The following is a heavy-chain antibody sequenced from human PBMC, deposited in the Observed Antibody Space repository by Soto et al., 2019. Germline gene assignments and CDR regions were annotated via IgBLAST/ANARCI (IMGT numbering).Heavy chain of an antibody. J-gene: IGHJ4*02. CDR3: ARGSFYYDFWSGYFDY. V-gene: IGHV1-18*01. D-gene: IGHD3-3*01. CDR1: GYTFTSYG. CDR2: ISAYNGNT. Sequence: ASVKVSWKASGYTFTSYGISWVRQAPGQGLEWMGWISAYNGNTNYAQKLQGRVTMTTDTSTSTAYMELRSLRSDDTAVYYCARGSFYYDFWSGYFDYWGQGTLVTVSS.